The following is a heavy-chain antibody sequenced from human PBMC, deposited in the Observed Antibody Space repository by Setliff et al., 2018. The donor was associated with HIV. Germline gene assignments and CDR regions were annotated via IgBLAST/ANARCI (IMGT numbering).Heavy chain of an antibody. Sequence: ASVKVSCKASGYTFTGYYMHWVRQAPGQGLEWMGWINLTGGSTRNTQKFQGRVAMTRDTSTSTVYMELSSLRSEDTAVYYCASAGAWQRNALDIWGQGTMVT. CDR1: GYTFTGYY. D-gene: IGHD5-12*01. V-gene: IGHV1-46*01. CDR3: ASAGAWQRNALDI. J-gene: IGHJ3*02. CDR2: INLTGGST.